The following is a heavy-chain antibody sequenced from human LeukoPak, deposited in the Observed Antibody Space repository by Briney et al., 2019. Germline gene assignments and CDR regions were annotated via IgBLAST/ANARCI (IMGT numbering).Heavy chain of an antibody. CDR3: ASQIAVAGTAVDY. V-gene: IGHV4-38-2*02. D-gene: IGHD6-19*01. J-gene: IGHJ4*02. CDR1: GYSISSGYY. CDR2: IYHSGST. Sequence: SETLSLTCTVSGYSISSGYYWGWIRQPPGKGLGWVGSIYHSGSTYYNPSLKSRVTISVDTSKNQSSLKLSSVTAAAPSVYYCASQIAVAGTAVDYWGQGTLVTVSS.